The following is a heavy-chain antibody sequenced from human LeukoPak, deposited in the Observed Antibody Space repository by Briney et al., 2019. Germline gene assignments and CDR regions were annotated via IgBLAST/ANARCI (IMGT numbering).Heavy chain of an antibody. D-gene: IGHD2-8*02. Sequence: SETLSLTCTVSGGSISSSSYYWGWIRQPPGKGLEWIGSIYYSGSTYYNPSLKSRVTISVDTSKNQFSLKLSSVTAADTAVYYCARQLPGGWFDPWGQGTLVTVSS. CDR1: GGSISSSSYY. CDR3: ARQLPGGWFDP. CDR2: IYYSGST. V-gene: IGHV4-39*01. J-gene: IGHJ5*02.